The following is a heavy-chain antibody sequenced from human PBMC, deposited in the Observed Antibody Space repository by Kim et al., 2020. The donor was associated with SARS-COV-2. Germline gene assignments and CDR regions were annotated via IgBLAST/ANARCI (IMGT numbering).Heavy chain of an antibody. CDR2: IIPIFGTA. D-gene: IGHD5-18*01. V-gene: IGHV1-69*13. Sequence: SVKVSCKASGGTFSSYAISWVRQAPGQGLEWMGGIIPIFGTANYAQKFQGRVTITADESTSTAYMELSSLRSEDTAVYYCARLGISDTAMAFPLDYWGQGTLVTVSS. CDR3: ARLGISDTAMAFPLDY. J-gene: IGHJ4*02. CDR1: GGTFSSYA.